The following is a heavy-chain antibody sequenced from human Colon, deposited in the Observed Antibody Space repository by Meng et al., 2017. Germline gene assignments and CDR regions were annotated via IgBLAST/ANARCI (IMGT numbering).Heavy chain of an antibody. J-gene: IGHJ4*02. CDR2: FNAGNGDT. CDR1: GYTFTTYA. CDR3: AREFGGLRSFEY. Sequence: QVQLVQSGAEVKKPGASAKVSCKAAGYTFTTYALHWVRQAPGQTLGWMGWFNAGNGDTEYSQNFQGRVTLTRDTSASTAYMELTSLRSEDTAVYYCAREFGGLRSFEYWGRGTLVTVSS. V-gene: IGHV1-3*01. D-gene: IGHD3-10*01.